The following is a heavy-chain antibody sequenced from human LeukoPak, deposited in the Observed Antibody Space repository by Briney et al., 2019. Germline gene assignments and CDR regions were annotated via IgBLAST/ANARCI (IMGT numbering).Heavy chain of an antibody. CDR1: GFTFSSYW. CDR2: INSDGSST. J-gene: IGHJ6*02. V-gene: IGHV3-74*01. Sequence: GGSLRLSCAGSGFTFSSYWMHWVRQAPGKGLVWVARINSDGSSTSYADSVKGRFTISRDNAKNTLYLQMNSLRAEDTAVYYCARVRDFWSGYYYYYYGMDVWGQGTTVTVSS. CDR3: ARVRDFWSGYYYYYYGMDV. D-gene: IGHD3-3*01.